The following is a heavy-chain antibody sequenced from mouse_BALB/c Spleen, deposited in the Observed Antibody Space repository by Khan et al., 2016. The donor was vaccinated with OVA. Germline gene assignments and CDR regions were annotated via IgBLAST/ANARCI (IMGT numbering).Heavy chain of an antibody. J-gene: IGHJ3*01. Sequence: EVQLVESGGDLVKPEGSLKLSCVASGFTFSTYGMSWVRQTPDKRLEWVATISSGGSYTYYPDSVQGRFTISRDNAKNTLYLQMSSLKSEDTAMFYCARLAYYYDSWGFAYWGQGTLVTVSA. CDR2: ISSGGSYT. CDR1: GFTFSTYG. D-gene: IGHD1-1*01. V-gene: IGHV5-6*01. CDR3: ARLAYYYDSWGFAY.